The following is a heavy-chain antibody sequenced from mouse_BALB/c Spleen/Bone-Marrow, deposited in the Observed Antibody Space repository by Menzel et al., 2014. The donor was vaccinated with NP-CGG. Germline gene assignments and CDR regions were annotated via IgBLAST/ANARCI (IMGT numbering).Heavy chain of an antibody. CDR3: TRKLPAMDY. D-gene: IGHD1-1*01. CDR2: IYPGNNDT. CDR1: GYSFTTFW. J-gene: IGHJ4*01. Sequence: VTLKECGTVLARPGASVKMSCKASGYSFTTFWMHWVKQRPGQGLEWIGAIYPGNNDTSYNQKFKGKAKLTAVTSASTAYMELSSLTNEDSAVYYCTRKLPAMDYWGQGTSLTVSS. V-gene: IGHV1-5*01.